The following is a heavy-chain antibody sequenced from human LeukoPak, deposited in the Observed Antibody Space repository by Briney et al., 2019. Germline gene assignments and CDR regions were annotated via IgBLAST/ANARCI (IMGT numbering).Heavy chain of an antibody. V-gene: IGHV4-59*01. CDR2: IYYSGST. Sequence: PSETLSLTCTVSGRSISTYYWSWLPQPPAEGLEGIGYIYYSGSTNYNPSLTSRVTISVDTSKNQFSLKLRSVTAADTAVYYFVTYAGTGYYGFAYWGQGTLVTVSS. J-gene: IGHJ4*02. D-gene: IGHD3/OR15-3a*01. CDR3: VTYAGTGYYGFAY. CDR1: GRSISTYY.